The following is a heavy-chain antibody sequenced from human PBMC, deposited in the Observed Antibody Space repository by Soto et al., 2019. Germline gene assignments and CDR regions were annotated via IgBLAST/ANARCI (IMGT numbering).Heavy chain of an antibody. Sequence: DVQLVESGGGLIQPGESLRLSCAAFGLTISGKKYVAWVRQAPGKGLEWVSALYDVDGSFYTDSVTGRFTTSSDSSKTTVYLQMNDLRPDDTAVYYCATWHEREHAFDVWGQGTTVTISS. CDR1: GLTISGKKY. CDR2: LYDVDGS. CDR3: ATWHEREHAFDV. V-gene: IGHV3-53*01. D-gene: IGHD1-1*01. J-gene: IGHJ3*01.